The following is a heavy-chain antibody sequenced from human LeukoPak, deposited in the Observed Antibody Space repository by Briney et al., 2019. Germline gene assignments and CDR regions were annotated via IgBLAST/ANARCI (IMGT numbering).Heavy chain of an antibody. CDR1: GFTFSSYG. CDR3: AKPGAVAGSYYFDY. V-gene: IGHV3-23*01. D-gene: IGHD6-19*01. J-gene: IGHJ4*02. CDR2: ISGSVGST. Sequence: PGGSLRLSCAASGFTFSSYGMSWVRQAPGKGLEWVSAISGSVGSTYYADSVKGRFTISRDNSKNTLYLQMNSLRAEDTAVYYCAKPGAVAGSYYFDYWDQGTLVTVSS.